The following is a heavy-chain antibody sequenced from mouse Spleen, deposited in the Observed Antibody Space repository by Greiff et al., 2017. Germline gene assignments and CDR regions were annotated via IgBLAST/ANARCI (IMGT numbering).Heavy chain of an antibody. V-gene: IGHV1-39*01. CDR3: AMYYGSGWFAY. CDR2: INPNYGTT. J-gene: IGHJ3*01. CDR1: GYSFTDYN. Sequence: EVKLMESGPELVKPGASVKISCKASGYSFTDYNMNWVKQSNGKSLEWIGVINPNYGTTSYNQKFKGKATLTVDQSSSTAYMQLNSLTSEDSAVYYCAMYYGSGWFAYWGQGTLVTVSA. D-gene: IGHD1-1*01.